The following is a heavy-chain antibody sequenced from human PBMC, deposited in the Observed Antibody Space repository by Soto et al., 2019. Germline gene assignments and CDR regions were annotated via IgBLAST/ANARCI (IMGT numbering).Heavy chain of an antibody. CDR3: ARDLGVDDYIWGSYRSDAFDI. Sequence: SETLSLTCTVSGGSISSYYLSWIRQPPGKGLEWIGYIYYSGSTNYNPSLKSRVTISVDTSKNQFSLKLSSVTAADTAVYYCARDLGVDDYIWGSYRSDAFDIWGQGTMVTVSS. D-gene: IGHD3-16*02. V-gene: IGHV4-59*01. J-gene: IGHJ3*02. CDR1: GGSISSYY. CDR2: IYYSGST.